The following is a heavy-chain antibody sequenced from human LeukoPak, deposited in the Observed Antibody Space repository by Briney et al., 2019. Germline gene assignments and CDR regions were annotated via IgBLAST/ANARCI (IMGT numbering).Heavy chain of an antibody. Sequence: ASVKVSCKASGGTFSSYAISWVRQAPGQGLEWMGGIIPIFGTANYAQKFQGRVTITTDESTSTAYMELSSLRSEDTAVYYCASGDDSSGYYFYYFDYWGQGTLVTVSS. CDR1: GGTFSSYA. CDR2: IIPIFGTA. V-gene: IGHV1-69*05. D-gene: IGHD3-22*01. J-gene: IGHJ4*02. CDR3: ASGDDSSGYYFYYFDY.